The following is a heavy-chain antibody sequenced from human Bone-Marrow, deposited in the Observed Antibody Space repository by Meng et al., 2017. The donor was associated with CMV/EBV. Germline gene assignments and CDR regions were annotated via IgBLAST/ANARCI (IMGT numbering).Heavy chain of an antibody. CDR3: ARQPQWLVDY. J-gene: IGHJ4*02. CDR2: INHSGST. D-gene: IGHD6-19*01. V-gene: IGHV4-34*01. Sequence: GSLRLSCAVYGGSFSGYYWCWIRQPPGKGLEWIGEINHSGSTNYNPSLKSRVTISVDTSKNQFSLKLSSVTAADTAVYYCARQPQWLVDYWGQGTLVTVSS. CDR1: GGSFSGYY.